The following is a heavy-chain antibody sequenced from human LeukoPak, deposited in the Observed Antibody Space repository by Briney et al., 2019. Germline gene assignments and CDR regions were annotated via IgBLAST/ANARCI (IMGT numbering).Heavy chain of an antibody. D-gene: IGHD3-10*01. CDR3: ARGPMVRGVIRGDYFDY. V-gene: IGHV3-66*01. CDR2: IYSGGST. Sequence: PGGSLRLSCAASGFTVSSNYMSWVRQAPGKGLEWVSVIYSGGSTYYADSVKGRFTISRDNSKNTLYLQMNSLRAEDTAVYYCARGPMVRGVIRGDYFDYWGQGTLVTVSS. J-gene: IGHJ4*02. CDR1: GFTVSSNY.